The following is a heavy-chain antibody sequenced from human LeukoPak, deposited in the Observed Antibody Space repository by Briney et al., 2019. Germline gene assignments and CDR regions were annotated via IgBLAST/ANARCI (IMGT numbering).Heavy chain of an antibody. CDR3: ASGGSGVLGSAFDI. D-gene: IGHD3-16*01. V-gene: IGHV4-4*07. CDR2: IYTSGST. J-gene: IGHJ3*02. CDR1: GGSISSYY. Sequence: SETLSLTCTVSGGSISSYYWSWIRQPAGKGLEWIGRIYTSGSTNYNPSLKSRVTMSVDTSKNQFSLKLSSVTAADTAVYYCASGGSGVLGSAFDIWGQGTMVTVSS.